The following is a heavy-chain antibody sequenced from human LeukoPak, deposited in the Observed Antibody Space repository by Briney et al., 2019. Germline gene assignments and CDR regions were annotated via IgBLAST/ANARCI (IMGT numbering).Heavy chain of an antibody. J-gene: IGHJ4*02. D-gene: IGHD3-10*01. CDR2: IIPIFGTA. V-gene: IGHV1-69*13. Sequence: ASVKVSCKASGGTFSSYAISWVRQAPGQGLEWMGGIIPIFGTANYAQKFQGRVTITADESTSTAYMELSSLRSEDTAVYYCARWYYYGSGSYLPFDYWGQGTLVTVSS. CDR1: GGTFSSYA. CDR3: ARWYYYGSGSYLPFDY.